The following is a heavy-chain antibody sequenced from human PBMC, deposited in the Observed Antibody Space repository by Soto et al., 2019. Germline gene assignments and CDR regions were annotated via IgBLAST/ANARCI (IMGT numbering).Heavy chain of an antibody. V-gene: IGHV4-31*11. CDR3: ARDPIVRGVVGWYFDL. CDR1: GGSISRSVYY. D-gene: IGHD3-10*01. CDR2: IHNSGTT. J-gene: IGHJ2*01. Sequence: QVQLQESGPGLVKPSQTLSLTCAVSGGSISRSVYYCNWIRQHPGKGLEWIGYIHNSGTTYYNPSLKSRLSLSDDTCKNKYALKLNSVTTAETSVYDCARDPIVRGVVGWYFDLWGRGTLVTVSS.